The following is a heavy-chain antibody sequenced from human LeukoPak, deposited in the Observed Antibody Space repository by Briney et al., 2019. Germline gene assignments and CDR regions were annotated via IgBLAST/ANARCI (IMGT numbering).Heavy chain of an antibody. V-gene: IGHV3-48*02. D-gene: IGHD6-19*01. CDR2: INRDRSSI. Sequence: GGSLRLSCSASGFTFGSYSMICVRQAPGEGLQWVSYINRDRSSITYAHPVKGRFTISRDNAKNSVYLQMNSLKDEDTAVYYCARFPRTGWCNFGYWGQGALVTVPS. CDR1: GFTFGSYS. J-gene: IGHJ4*02. CDR3: ARFPRTGWCNFGY.